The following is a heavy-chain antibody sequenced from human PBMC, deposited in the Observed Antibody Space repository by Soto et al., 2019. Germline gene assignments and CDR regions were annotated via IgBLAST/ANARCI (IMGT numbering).Heavy chain of an antibody. J-gene: IGHJ6*02. CDR3: ARDAGTTHGMDV. V-gene: IGHV4-61*08. D-gene: IGHD1-7*01. Sequence: SETLSLTCTVSGGSISSGGYYWSWIRQHPGKGLEWIGYIYYSGSTNYNPSLKSRVTISVDTSKNQFSLKLSSVTAADTAVYYCARDAGTTHGMDVWGQGTTVTVSS. CDR1: GGSISSGGYY. CDR2: IYYSGST.